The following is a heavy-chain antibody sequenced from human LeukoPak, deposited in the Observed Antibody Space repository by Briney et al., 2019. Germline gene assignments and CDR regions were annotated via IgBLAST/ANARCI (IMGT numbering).Heavy chain of an antibody. CDR3: AKDTDGAAAGTTWGH. Sequence: PAETLSLTCTVSGGSLSSYYWSWIRQPAGKGLEWIGRVYTSGSTNYNPSLKSRVTMSIDTSKNQFSLEVSSVTAADTAVYYCAKDTDGAAAGTTWGHWGQGTLVTVSS. D-gene: IGHD6-13*01. J-gene: IGHJ4*02. CDR1: GGSLSSYY. CDR2: VYTSGST. V-gene: IGHV4-4*07.